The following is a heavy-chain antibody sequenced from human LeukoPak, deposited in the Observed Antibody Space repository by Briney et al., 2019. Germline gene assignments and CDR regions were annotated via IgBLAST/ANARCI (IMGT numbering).Heavy chain of an antibody. Sequence: SVKVSCKASGGTFSSYAISWVRQAPGQGLEWMGGIIPIFGTANYAQKFQGRVTISADESTSTAYMELSSLRSEDTAVYYCAREGIAAAAAEGEYYYGMDVWGQGTTVTVSS. V-gene: IGHV1-69*01. CDR2: IIPIFGTA. CDR1: GGTFSSYA. CDR3: AREGIAAAAAEGEYYYGMDV. D-gene: IGHD6-13*01. J-gene: IGHJ6*02.